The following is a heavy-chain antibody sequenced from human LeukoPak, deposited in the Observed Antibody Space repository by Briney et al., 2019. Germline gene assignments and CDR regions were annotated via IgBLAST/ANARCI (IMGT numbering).Heavy chain of an antibody. Sequence: GGSLRLSCAASGFTFSSYWMHWVRQAPGKGLVWVSRINSDGSSTSYADSVKGRFTISRDNAKNTLYLQMNSLRAEDPAVYYCARDQSYGDYVFDYWGQGTLVTVSS. CDR3: ARDQSYGDYVFDY. V-gene: IGHV3-74*01. CDR2: INSDGSST. D-gene: IGHD4-17*01. J-gene: IGHJ4*02. CDR1: GFTFSSYW.